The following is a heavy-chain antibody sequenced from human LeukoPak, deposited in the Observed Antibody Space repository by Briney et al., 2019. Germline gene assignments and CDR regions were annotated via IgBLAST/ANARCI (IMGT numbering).Heavy chain of an antibody. Sequence: SVKVSCKASGGTFSSYAISWVRQAPGQGLEWMGGIIPIFGTANYAQKFQGRVTITTDESTSTAYMELSSLRSEDAAVYYCARGFSVRGVMDYWGQGTLVTVSS. CDR2: IIPIFGTA. V-gene: IGHV1-69*05. D-gene: IGHD3-10*01. CDR1: GGTFSSYA. J-gene: IGHJ4*02. CDR3: ARGFSVRGVMDY.